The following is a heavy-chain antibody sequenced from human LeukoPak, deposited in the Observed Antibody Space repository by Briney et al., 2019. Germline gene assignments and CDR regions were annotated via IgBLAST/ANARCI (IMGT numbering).Heavy chain of an antibody. J-gene: IGHJ4*02. Sequence: GGSLRLSCTASEFTFNSYSFNWIRQPPGGRLEWVSSISSGSTYIYYSDSVKGRFTVSRDNAKNSLFLQMNNLRAEDTAVYYCARDPFYYDAAGSDDYWGQGTLVTVSS. D-gene: IGHD3-22*01. CDR2: ISSGSTYI. CDR3: ARDPFYYDAAGSDDY. V-gene: IGHV3-21*01. CDR1: EFTFNSYS.